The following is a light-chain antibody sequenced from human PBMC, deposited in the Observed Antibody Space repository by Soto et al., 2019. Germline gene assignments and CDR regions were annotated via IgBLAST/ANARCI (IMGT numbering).Light chain of an antibody. J-gene: IGLJ1*01. Sequence: QSALTQPASVSGSPGQSITISCTGTSSDVGGSNYVSWYQQHPGKAPKLIIFDVSHRPSGFSNRFSGSKSGNTASLTISGLQAEDEADYYCSSYTSSSTYVFGTGTTLTVL. CDR2: DVS. V-gene: IGLV2-14*03. CDR1: SSDVGGSNY. CDR3: SSYTSSSTYV.